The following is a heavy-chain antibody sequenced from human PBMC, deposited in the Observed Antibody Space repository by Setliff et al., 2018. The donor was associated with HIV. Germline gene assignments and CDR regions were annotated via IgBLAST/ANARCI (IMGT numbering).Heavy chain of an antibody. Sequence: PGGSLRLSCAASGFTFSGSAMHWVRQASGKGLEWVGRIRSKTNSYATAYAASVKGRFTISRDDSKNTAYLQIDSLGAEDTAVYYCARVKSGSLDGLDIWGQGRMVTVSS. D-gene: IGHD1-26*01. CDR1: GFTFSGSA. J-gene: IGHJ3*02. V-gene: IGHV3-73*01. CDR3: ARVKSGSLDGLDI. CDR2: IRSKTNSYAT.